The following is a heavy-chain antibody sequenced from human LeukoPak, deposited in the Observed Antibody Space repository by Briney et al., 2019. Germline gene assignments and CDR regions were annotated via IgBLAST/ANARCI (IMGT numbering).Heavy chain of an antibody. CDR2: IYTSGST. CDR3: ARDRLDCRSTSCYRVFDY. CDR1: GGSISSGSCY. J-gene: IGHJ4*02. V-gene: IGHV4-61*02. D-gene: IGHD2-2*01. Sequence: PSDTLSLTCPVPGGSISSGSCYWSWILQPAGKGLAWIGGIYTSGSTNYNPSLKSRVTTSVDPSKNQFSLKLSSVTAADPAVYYCARDRLDCRSTSCYRVFDYWGQGTLVTVSS.